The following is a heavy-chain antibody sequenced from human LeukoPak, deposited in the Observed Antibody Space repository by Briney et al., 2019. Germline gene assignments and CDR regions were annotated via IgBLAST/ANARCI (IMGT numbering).Heavy chain of an antibody. CDR3: ARAPSSGWFWFDP. CDR1: GGSISSATYY. V-gene: IGHV4-61*02. D-gene: IGHD6-19*01. J-gene: IGHJ5*02. Sequence: SETLSLTCTVSGGSISSATYYWSWIRQPAGKGLEWIGRIYTGGSTNYNPSLKSRVTISVDTSKNQFSLKLSSVTAADTAVYYCARAPSSGWFWFDPWGQGTLVTVSS. CDR2: IYTGGST.